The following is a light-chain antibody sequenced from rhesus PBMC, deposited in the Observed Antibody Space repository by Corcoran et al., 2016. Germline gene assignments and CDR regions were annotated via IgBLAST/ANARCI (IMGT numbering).Light chain of an antibody. CDR1: QSVGSN. CDR3: QQYNNYRT. Sequence: ETVVTQSPATLSLSPGERATLSCRASQSVGSNLAWYPQKPGQDPTLLIYHVFSRDTGIPDRFSGSGSGTEFTLTISSLEPEEVGVYYCQQYNNYRTFGQGTKVEIK. J-gene: IGKJ1*01. CDR2: HVF. V-gene: IGKV3-42*02.